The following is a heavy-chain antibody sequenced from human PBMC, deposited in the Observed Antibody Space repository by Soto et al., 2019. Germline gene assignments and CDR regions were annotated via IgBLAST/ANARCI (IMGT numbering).Heavy chain of an antibody. J-gene: IGHJ4*02. CDR1: GGSISSYY. D-gene: IGHD2-2*01. CDR3: ARGRYCSSTSCYGNEYYFDY. Sequence: SETLSLTCTVSGGSISSYYWSWIRQPPGKGLEWIGYIYYSGSTNYNPSLKSRVTISVDTSKNQFSLKLSSVTAADTAVYYCARGRYCSSTSCYGNEYYFDYWGQGTLVTVSS. V-gene: IGHV4-59*01. CDR2: IYYSGST.